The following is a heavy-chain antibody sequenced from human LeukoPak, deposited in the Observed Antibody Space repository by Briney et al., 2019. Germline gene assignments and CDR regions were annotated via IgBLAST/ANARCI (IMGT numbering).Heavy chain of an antibody. J-gene: IGHJ6*02. CDR3: AKGFSYYYYYGMDV. V-gene: IGHV3-30*18. CDR1: GFTFSSYG. D-gene: IGHD3-10*01. Sequence: GGSLRLSCAASGFTFSSYGMHWVRQAPGKGLEWVAVISYDGSNKYYADSVKGRFTISRDNSKDTLYVQMNSLRVDDTAVYYCAKGFSYYYYYGMDVWGQGTTVTV. CDR2: ISYDGSNK.